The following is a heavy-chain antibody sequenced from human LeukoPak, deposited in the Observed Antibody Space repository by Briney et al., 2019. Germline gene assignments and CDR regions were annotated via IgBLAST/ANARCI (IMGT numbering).Heavy chain of an antibody. V-gene: IGHV3-30*02. J-gene: IGHJ4*02. CDR2: IRFDGSNR. CDR1: GFTFSSYG. D-gene: IGHD3-22*01. Sequence: GGSLRLSCAASGFTFSSYGMHWVCQAPGKGLEWVAFIRFDGSNRYSADSVKGRFTISRDNSKNTLFLQMNSLRPDDTAVFYCAKDTAAYDSSAYYNPYIDYWGQGTLVTVSS. CDR3: AKDTAAYDSSAYYNPYIDY.